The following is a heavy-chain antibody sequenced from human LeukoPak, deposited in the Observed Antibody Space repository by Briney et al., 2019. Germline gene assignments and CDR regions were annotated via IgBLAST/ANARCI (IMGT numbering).Heavy chain of an antibody. J-gene: IGHJ4*02. CDR2: ISYDGSNK. CDR3: AKEILELVDY. CDR1: GFTFSSYA. D-gene: IGHD1-7*01. V-gene: IGHV3-30*04. Sequence: GGSLRLSCVASGFTFSSYALHWLRQAPGKGLEWVAVISYDGSNKYYADSVKGRFTISRDNSKNTLYLQMNSLRAEDTAVYYCAKEILELVDYWGQGTLVTVSS.